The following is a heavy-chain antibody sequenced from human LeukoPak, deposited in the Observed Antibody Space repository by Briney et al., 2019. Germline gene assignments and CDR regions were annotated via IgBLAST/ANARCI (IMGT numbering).Heavy chain of an antibody. V-gene: IGHV3-64*01. CDR1: GFTFSSYA. Sequence: PGGSLRLSCAASGFTFSSYAMHWVRQAPGKGLEYVSAISSNGGSTYYANSVKGRFTISRDNSKNTLYLQMGSLRAEDMAVYHCARERVPSGPTAMGYWGQGTLVTVSS. CDR3: ARERVPSGPTAMGY. J-gene: IGHJ4*02. CDR2: ISSNGGST. D-gene: IGHD5-18*01.